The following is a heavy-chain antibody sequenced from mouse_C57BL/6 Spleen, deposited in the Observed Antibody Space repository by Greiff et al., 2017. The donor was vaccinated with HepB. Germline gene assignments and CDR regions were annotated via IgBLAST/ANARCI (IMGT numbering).Heavy chain of an antibody. J-gene: IGHJ4*01. CDR1: GYTFTSYW. D-gene: IGHD2-4*01. V-gene: IGHV1-53*01. Sequence: QVQLQQPGPELVKPGASVKLSCKASGYTFTSYWMHWVKQRPGQGLEWIGNINPSNGGTNYNEKFKSKATLTVDKSSSTAYMQISSLTSEDSAVYYCARSGLRRPYYAMDYWGQGTSVTVSS. CDR2: INPSNGGT. CDR3: ARSGLRRPYYAMDY.